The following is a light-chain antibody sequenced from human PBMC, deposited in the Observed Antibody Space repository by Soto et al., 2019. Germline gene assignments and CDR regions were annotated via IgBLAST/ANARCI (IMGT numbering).Light chain of an antibody. V-gene: IGKV3-11*01. CDR1: QSVSSY. CDR3: QQRSSWPPYT. CDR2: DAS. Sequence: EIVLTQSPATLSLSPGERATLSCRASQSVSSYLAWYQQKPGQAPRLLIYDASNRATGIPARFSGSGSGTDFTLTISSLEPEDFAVYYCQQRSSWPPYTFGQGTKREI. J-gene: IGKJ2*01.